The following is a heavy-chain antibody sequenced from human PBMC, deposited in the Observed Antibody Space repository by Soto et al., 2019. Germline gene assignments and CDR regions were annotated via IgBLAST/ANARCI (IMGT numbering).Heavy chain of an antibody. CDR3: AGGTGEDAFDI. CDR2: TYYRSKWNN. V-gene: IGHV6-1*01. D-gene: IGHD7-27*01. CDR1: GDSVSSNRAA. J-gene: IGHJ3*02. Sequence: SQTLSLTCAISGDSVSSNRAAWNWIRQPPSRGLEWLGRTYYRSKWNNDYAVSVKSRITINPDTSKNQFSLQLNSVTPEDTAVYYCAGGTGEDAFDIWGQGTMVTVSS.